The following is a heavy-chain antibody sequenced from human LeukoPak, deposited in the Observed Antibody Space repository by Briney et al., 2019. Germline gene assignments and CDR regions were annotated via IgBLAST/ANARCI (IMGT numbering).Heavy chain of an antibody. CDR3: AKDWALRAAGSFDY. V-gene: IGHV3-23*01. Sequence: GGSQRLSCAASGFTFTYFAMTWVRQAPGKGLEWVSTISYSGGSTYYADSVKGRFTISRDNSKNTLYLQMNNLRAEDTAVYYCAKDWALRAAGSFDYWGQGTLVTVSS. CDR1: GFTFTYFA. J-gene: IGHJ4*02. CDR2: ISYSGGST. D-gene: IGHD6-13*01.